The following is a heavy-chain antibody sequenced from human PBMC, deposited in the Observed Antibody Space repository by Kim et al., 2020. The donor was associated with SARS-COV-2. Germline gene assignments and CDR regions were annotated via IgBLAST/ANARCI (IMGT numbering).Heavy chain of an antibody. CDR1: GYTFTSYA. CDR3: ASPRYFDWTSSYYYGMDV. D-gene: IGHD3-9*01. J-gene: IGHJ6*02. CDR2: INAGNGNT. Sequence: ASVKVSCKASGYTFTSYAMHWVRQAPGQRLEWMGWINAGNGNTKYSQKFQGRVTITRDTSASTAYMELSSLRSEDTAVYYCASPRYFDWTSSYYYGMDVWGQGTTVTVSS. V-gene: IGHV1-3*01.